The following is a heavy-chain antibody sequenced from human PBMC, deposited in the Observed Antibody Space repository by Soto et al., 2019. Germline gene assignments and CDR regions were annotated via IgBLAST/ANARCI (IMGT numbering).Heavy chain of an antibody. CDR3: ARTSYGSGSLLLDY. CDR2: IDWDDDK. J-gene: IGHJ4*02. V-gene: IGHV2-70*04. Sequence: GPTLVNPTQALTLTCTFSGFSLSTSGMRVSWIRQPPGKALEWLARIDWDDDKFYSTSLKTRLTISKDTSKNQVVLTMTNMDPVDTATYYCARTSYGSGSLLLDYWGQGTLVTGSS. D-gene: IGHD3-10*01. CDR1: GFSLSTSGMR.